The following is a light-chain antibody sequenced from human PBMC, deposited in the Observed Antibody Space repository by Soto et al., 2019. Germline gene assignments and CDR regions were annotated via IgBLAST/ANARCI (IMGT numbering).Light chain of an antibody. V-gene: IGLV2-14*01. CDR3: SSYTGTSTLYV. CDR1: SSNVGGYNY. CDR2: EVT. J-gene: IGLJ1*01. Sequence: QSALTQPASVSGSPGQSITISCSGTSSNVGGYNYVSWYQQHPDKAPKLMFYEVTNRTSGVSFRFSGSKSGNTASLTISGLQPEDEADYYCSSYTGTSTLYVFGTGTKLTVL.